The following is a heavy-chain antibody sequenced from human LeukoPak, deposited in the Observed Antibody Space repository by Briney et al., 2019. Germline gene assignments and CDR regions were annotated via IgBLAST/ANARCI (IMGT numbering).Heavy chain of an antibody. D-gene: IGHD2-2*01. CDR1: GISSDDYG. CDR2: INWDGGAT. J-gene: IGHJ4*02. V-gene: IGHV3-20*04. Sequence: GGSLRLSCEASGISSDDYGVSWVRQAPGKGLEWVSGINWDGGATSYADSVKGRFTISRDNANSFLYLQMNSLRAEDTAFYYCARDLSSTWYSLAYWGQGTLVTVSS. CDR3: ARDLSSTWYSLAY.